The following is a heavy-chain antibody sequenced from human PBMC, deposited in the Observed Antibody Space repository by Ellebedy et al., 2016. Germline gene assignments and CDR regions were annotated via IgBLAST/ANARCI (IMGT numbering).Heavy chain of an antibody. CDR2: VDSSGST. V-gene: IGHV4-61*02. CDR3: ARGIVTPFFDS. Sequence: SETLSLTCTVSGGSIKIGSFYWSWIRQPAGKGLQWIGRVDSSGSTNFNPSLKSRVIMSLDTSKNQFSLRLTSLTAADTAVYYCARGIVTPFFDSWGQGTLVTVSS. CDR1: GGSIKIGSFY. D-gene: IGHD1-26*01. J-gene: IGHJ4*02.